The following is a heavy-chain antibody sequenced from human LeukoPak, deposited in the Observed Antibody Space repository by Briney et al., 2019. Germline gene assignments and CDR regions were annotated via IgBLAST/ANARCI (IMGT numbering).Heavy chain of an antibody. D-gene: IGHD5-12*01. CDR1: GFTFSNYW. CDR2: ITNDGSGA. J-gene: IGHJ4*02. Sequence: PGGSLRLSCAASGFTFSNYWMHWVRQAPGKGLVWVSRITNDGSGATYADSVKGRFTISRDNAKNTVYLQMNSLRAEDTAVYYCARDIATTPVYWGQGTLSPSPQ. CDR3: ARDIATTPVY. V-gene: IGHV3-74*01.